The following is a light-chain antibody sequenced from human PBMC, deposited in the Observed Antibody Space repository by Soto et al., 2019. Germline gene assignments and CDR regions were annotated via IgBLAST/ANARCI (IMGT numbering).Light chain of an antibody. CDR2: LAS. V-gene: IGKV1-39*01. CDR3: QHRPT. Sequence: IQLTQSPSSLSASVGDRVTITCRASQSIRSSLNWYQQKSGKAPKLLIYLASNLQSGVPSRFSGSGSGTDFTLTITSLQPEDFATYYCQHRPTCGGGTKVEIK. CDR1: QSIRSS. J-gene: IGKJ4*01.